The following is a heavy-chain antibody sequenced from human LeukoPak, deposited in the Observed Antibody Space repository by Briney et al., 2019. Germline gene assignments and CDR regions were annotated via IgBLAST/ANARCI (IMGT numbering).Heavy chain of an antibody. J-gene: IGHJ4*02. CDR3: TRHTSPTFDY. Sequence: ASVTVSCKASGYTFTSHDINWVRQASGQGPDWMGWINPRTGDRGYAQKFQGRVTITRSTSMNTAYMELSSLRSEDTAVYYCTRHTSPTFDYWGQGTLVTVSS. V-gene: IGHV1-8*01. CDR1: GYTFTSHD. D-gene: IGHD2-2*01. CDR2: INPRTGDR.